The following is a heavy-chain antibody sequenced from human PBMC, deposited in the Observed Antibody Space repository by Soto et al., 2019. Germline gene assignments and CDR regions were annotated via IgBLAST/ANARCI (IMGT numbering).Heavy chain of an antibody. J-gene: IGHJ6*03. CDR2: ILYDVSNK. V-gene: IGHV3-30*18. CDR1: GFTFSSYG. D-gene: IGHD3-10*01. Sequence: PGGSLRLSCAASGFTFSSYGMHWVRQAPGKGLVLVSVILYDVSNKFFSDSVKGRFTISRDNSKSTLYLQMNSLRAEDTSFFYCAKDRKRYYYGSGNYMDVWGKGTTVTVSS. CDR3: AKDRKRYYYGSGNYMDV.